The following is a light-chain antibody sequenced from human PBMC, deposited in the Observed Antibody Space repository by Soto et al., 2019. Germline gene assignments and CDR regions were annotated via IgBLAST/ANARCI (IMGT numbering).Light chain of an antibody. CDR1: HDIRND. Sequence: NELTQSPSSLSASVGDRVTITCQASHDIRNDLNWYQQKSGKAPKLLIHAASTLDAGVPSRFSGSGAGTDFTCTISGLQPEDVATYYCQQYDNLTLTFGGGTKVDIK. CDR3: QQYDNLTLT. CDR2: AAS. J-gene: IGKJ4*01. V-gene: IGKV1-33*01.